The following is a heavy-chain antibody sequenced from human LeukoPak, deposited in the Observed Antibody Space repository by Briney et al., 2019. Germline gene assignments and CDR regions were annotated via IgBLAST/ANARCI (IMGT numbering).Heavy chain of an antibody. CDR1: GFTFSSYS. Sequence: GGSLRLSCAASGFTFSSYSMNWVRQAPGKGLEWVSVIYSGGSTYYADSVKGRFTISRDNSKNTLYLQMNSLRAEDTAVYYCAKDVGGRWPLYYFDYWGQGTLVTVSS. CDR2: IYSGGST. V-gene: IGHV3-53*01. D-gene: IGHD2-21*02. J-gene: IGHJ4*02. CDR3: AKDVGGRWPLYYFDY.